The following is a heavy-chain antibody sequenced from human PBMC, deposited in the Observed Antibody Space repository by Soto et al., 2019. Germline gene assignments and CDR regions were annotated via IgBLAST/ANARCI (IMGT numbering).Heavy chain of an antibody. CDR3: ARDRVSIDV. CDR2: INPSSGMT. CDR1: GYTFTSYY. V-gene: IGHV1-46*01. Sequence: ASLKVSCKASGYTFTSYYINWVRQAPGQGLEWMGIINPSSGMTNYAQNFEGRITMTRDTSTSTVYMELSSLRSDDTAVYYCARDRVSIDVWGDGTTVAVYS. D-gene: IGHD3-10*01. J-gene: IGHJ6*04.